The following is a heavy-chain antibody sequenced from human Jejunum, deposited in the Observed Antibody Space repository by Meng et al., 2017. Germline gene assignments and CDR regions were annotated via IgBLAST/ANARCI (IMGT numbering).Heavy chain of an antibody. Sequence: QVQLQQWGAGQLKPSEALSLPCAIYGGYINNYYRSWFLQPRGAGLGWIGEITHSGSTNYNPALKSRVTISVDSSKSQFFLDLSSVTAADTAVYYCASLSSSWSGADYWGQGTLVTVSS. D-gene: IGHD6-13*01. J-gene: IGHJ4*02. CDR3: ASLSSSWSGADY. V-gene: IGHV4-34*01. CDR2: ITHSGST. CDR1: GGYINNYY.